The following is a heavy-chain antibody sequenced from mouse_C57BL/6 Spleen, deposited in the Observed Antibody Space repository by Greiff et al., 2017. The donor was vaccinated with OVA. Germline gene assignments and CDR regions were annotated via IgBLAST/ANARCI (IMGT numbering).Heavy chain of an antibody. CDR3: ALRGGTPGHYFDY. V-gene: IGHV8-12*01. CDR2: IYWGDDK. CDR1: GFSLSTSGMG. J-gene: IGHJ2*01. Sequence: QVQLKESGPGILQSSQTLSLTCSFSGFSLSTSGMGVSWLRQPSGKGLEWLAHIYWGDDKRYHPSLKSRLTISKDTSRNQVFLKIAVVDTADTATYYCALRGGTPGHYFDYWGQGTTLTVSS. D-gene: IGHD3-3*01.